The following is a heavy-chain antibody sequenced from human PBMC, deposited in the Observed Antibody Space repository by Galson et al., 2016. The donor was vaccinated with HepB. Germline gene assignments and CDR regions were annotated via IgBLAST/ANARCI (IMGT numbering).Heavy chain of an antibody. CDR2: IRSRADGGTT. Sequence: SLRLSCAASGFTFTNTWMNWVRQAPGKGLEWVGRIRSRADGGTTDYAAPVQGRFTVSRDDSKKTLYLQMNSLTTDDTAVYFCTTAHGGDYYYAMDVWGQGTTFTVSS. D-gene: IGHD3-16*01. CDR1: GFTFTNTW. CDR3: TTAHGGDYYYAMDV. J-gene: IGHJ6*02. V-gene: IGHV3-15*07.